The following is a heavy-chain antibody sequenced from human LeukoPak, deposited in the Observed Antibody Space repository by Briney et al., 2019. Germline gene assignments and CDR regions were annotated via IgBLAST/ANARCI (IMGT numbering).Heavy chain of an antibody. CDR1: GFHVSTNY. CDR3: ARGRFGEFHFDY. D-gene: IGHD3-10*01. V-gene: IGHV3-53*01. Sequence: GGSLRLSCAASGFHVSTNYMSWVRQAPGRGLEWVSVVYIGGSTYYADSVKGRFTISRDDSKNTMSLQMNSLRVEDTAVYYCARGRFGEFHFDYWGQGTLVTVSS. CDR2: VYIGGST. J-gene: IGHJ4*02.